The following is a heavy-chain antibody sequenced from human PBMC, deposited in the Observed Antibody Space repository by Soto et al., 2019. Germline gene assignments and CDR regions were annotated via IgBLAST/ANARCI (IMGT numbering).Heavy chain of an antibody. Sequence: SETLSLTCTVYGGSISSYYWSWIRQPPGKGLEWIGYIYYSGSTNYNPSLKSRVTISVDTSKNQFSLKLSSVTAADTPVYYCARRYGSCVDYWGQGTLVTVS. J-gene: IGHJ4*02. CDR1: GGSISSYY. CDR3: ARRYGSCVDY. D-gene: IGHD5-18*01. V-gene: IGHV4-59*08. CDR2: IYYSGST.